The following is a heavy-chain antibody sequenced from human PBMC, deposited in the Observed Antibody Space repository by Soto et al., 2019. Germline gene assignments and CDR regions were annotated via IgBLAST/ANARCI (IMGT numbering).Heavy chain of an antibody. CDR1: GFTFSSYA. J-gene: IGHJ4*02. D-gene: IGHD3-22*01. V-gene: IGHV3-30-3*01. CDR2: ISYDGSNK. CDR3: ARDTGSSGYYEPLDY. Sequence: PGGSLRLSCAASGFTFSSYAMHWVRQAPGKGLEWVAVISYDGSNKYYADSVKGRFTISRDNSKNTLYLQMNSLRAEDTAVYYCARDTGSSGYYEPLDYWGQGTLVTAPQ.